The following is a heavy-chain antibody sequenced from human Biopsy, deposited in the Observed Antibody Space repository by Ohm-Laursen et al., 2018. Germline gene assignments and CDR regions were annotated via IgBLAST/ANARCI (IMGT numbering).Heavy chain of an antibody. D-gene: IGHD3-10*01. V-gene: IGHV3-9*01. CDR3: ARDTGTMVRGVLYQ. CDR1: GFNLGDYA. Sequence: SLRLSCAASGFNLGDYAMHWVRQVPGKGLEWVSGIKWNSGKIDCADSVKGRFTISRDNAKNSLYLHMNSLRTEDSAFYYCARDTGTMVRGVLYQWGQGTQVTVSS. J-gene: IGHJ4*02. CDR2: IKWNSGKI.